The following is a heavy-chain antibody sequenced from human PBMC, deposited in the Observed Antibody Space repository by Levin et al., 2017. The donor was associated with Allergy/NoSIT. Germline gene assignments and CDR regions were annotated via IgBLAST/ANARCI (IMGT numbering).Heavy chain of an antibody. Sequence: GGSLRLSCAASGFTFSSYSMNWVRQAPGKGLEWVSYISSSSSTIYYADSVKGRFTISRDNAKNSLLLQMNSLRVEDTAVYYCARFHSSSPRNGMDVWGQGTTVTVSS. CDR1: GFTFSSYS. CDR2: ISSSSSTI. J-gene: IGHJ6*02. CDR3: ARFHSSSPRNGMDV. V-gene: IGHV3-48*01. D-gene: IGHD6-6*01.